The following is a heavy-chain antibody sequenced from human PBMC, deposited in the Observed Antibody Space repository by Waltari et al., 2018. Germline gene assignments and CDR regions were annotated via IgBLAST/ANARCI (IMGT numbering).Heavy chain of an antibody. CDR2: IYTSGGT. CDR3: ARVGSSHWVSRFNL. J-gene: IGHJ4*02. V-gene: IGHV4-4*09. Sequence: QVQLQESGPGLVKPSATLSLTCTVSGGSIGSNYWSWMRQPPGKGLEGIGYIYTSGGTNYNPSLKSRVTISIDTSKNQFSLKLTSVTAADTAVYYCARVGSSHWVSRFNLWGRGTLVSVSS. CDR1: GGSIGSNY. D-gene: IGHD2-2*01.